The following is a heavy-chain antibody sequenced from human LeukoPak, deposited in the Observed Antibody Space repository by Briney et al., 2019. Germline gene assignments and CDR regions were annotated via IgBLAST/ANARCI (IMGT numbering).Heavy chain of an antibody. Sequence: PESLSLTCAVSAYSISSSYYWGWIRQAPGKGLEWIGNIHHTGTTYYNPSLKSRVTISLDASKNQFSLRLPSVTAADTAVYYCARDLSGGTFDYWGQGTLVTVPS. CDR3: ARDLSGGTFDY. J-gene: IGHJ4*02. CDR1: AYSISSSYY. D-gene: IGHD1-1*01. CDR2: IHHTGTT. V-gene: IGHV4-38-2*02.